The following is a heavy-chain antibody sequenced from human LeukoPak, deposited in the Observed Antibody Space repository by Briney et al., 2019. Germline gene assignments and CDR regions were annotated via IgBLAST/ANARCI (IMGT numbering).Heavy chain of an antibody. Sequence: GGSLRLSCTASGFTFSRHSINWVRQAPGKGLEWVSSISSSSSYIYYADAVKGRFTVSRDNAKNSLYLQMNSLRAEDTAVYYCARDSGNYLDAFDIWGQGTMVTVSS. J-gene: IGHJ3*02. CDR3: ARDSGNYLDAFDI. V-gene: IGHV3-21*01. CDR2: ISSSSSYI. D-gene: IGHD1-7*01. CDR1: GFTFSRHS.